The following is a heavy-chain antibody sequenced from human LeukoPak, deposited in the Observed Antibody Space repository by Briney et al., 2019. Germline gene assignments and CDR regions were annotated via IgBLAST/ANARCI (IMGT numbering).Heavy chain of an antibody. V-gene: IGHV1-18*01. CDR3: ARENVLLGDYDSSGYNPYYFDY. CDR1: GYTFTSYG. D-gene: IGHD3-22*01. Sequence: WASVKVSCKASGYTFTSYGISWVRQAPGQGLEWVGWISAYNGNTNYAQKLQGRVTMTTDTSTSTAYMELRSLRSDDTAVYYCARENVLLGDYDSSGYNPYYFDYWGQGTLVTVSS. J-gene: IGHJ4*02. CDR2: ISAYNGNT.